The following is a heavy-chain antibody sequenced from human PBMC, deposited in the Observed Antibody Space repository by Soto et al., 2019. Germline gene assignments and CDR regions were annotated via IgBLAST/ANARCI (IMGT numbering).Heavy chain of an antibody. CDR1: GYTFTSYD. D-gene: IGHD3-10*01. V-gene: IGHV1-8*01. CDR3: ARSVGGSNVNFDD. CDR2: MNPDSGNT. Sequence: ASVKVSCKASGYTFTSYDINWVRQATGQGPEWMGWMNPDSGNTGYVQKFQGRVTMTRNTAISTAYMELSSLRSEDTAVYYCARSVGGSNVNFDDWGQGTLVPVSS. J-gene: IGHJ4*02.